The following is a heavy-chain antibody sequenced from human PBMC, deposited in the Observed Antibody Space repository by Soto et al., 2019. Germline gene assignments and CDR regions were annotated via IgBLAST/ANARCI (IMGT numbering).Heavy chain of an antibody. V-gene: IGHV3-48*03. CDR2: ISSSGSTI. CDR1: GFTFSSYE. Sequence: HPGGSLRLSCAASGFTFSSYEMNWVRQAPGKGLEWVSYISSSGSTIYYADSVKGRFTISRDNAKNSLYLQMNSLRAEDTDVYYCARRDGHPHYFDYWGQGTLVTVSS. CDR3: ARRDGHPHYFDY. J-gene: IGHJ4*02.